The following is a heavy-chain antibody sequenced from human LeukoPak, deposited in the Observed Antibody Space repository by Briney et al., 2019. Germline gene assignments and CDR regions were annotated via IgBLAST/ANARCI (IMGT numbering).Heavy chain of an antibody. CDR3: ARRPSGGSAIPFDF. J-gene: IGHJ4*02. V-gene: IGHV4-39*02. CDR2: IYYSGTT. CDR1: GGSVSSSEYY. D-gene: IGHD2-15*01. Sequence: SETLSLTCNVAGGSVSSSEYYWGWLRQPPGMGLEWIGNIYYSGTTYYNPSLKSRVTLSVDTSKNHFSLRLTSVTAADTAMYFCARRPSGGSAIPFDFWGQGAPITVSS.